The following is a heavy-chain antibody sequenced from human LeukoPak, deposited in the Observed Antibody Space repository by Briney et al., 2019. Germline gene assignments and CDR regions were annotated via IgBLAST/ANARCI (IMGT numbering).Heavy chain of an antibody. CDR2: ISGSGGST. J-gene: IGHJ4*02. D-gene: IGHD6-13*01. CDR3: AKDITAAAGSNY. CDR1: GGSISSYY. Sequence: PSETLSLTCTVSGGSISSYYWSWIRQPPGKGLEWVSAISGSGGSTYYADSVKGRFTISRDNSKNTLYLQMNSLRAEDTAVYYCAKDITAAAGSNYWGQGTLVTVSS. V-gene: IGHV3-23*01.